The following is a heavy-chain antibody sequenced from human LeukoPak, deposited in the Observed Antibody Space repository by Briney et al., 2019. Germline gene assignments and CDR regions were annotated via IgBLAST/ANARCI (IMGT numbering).Heavy chain of an antibody. CDR1: GGSFSGYY. CDR3: ARGQGFWGYYYYYMDV. CDR2: INHSGST. V-gene: IGHV4-34*01. J-gene: IGHJ6*03. D-gene: IGHD3-16*01. Sequence: SETLSLTCAAYGGSFSGYYWSWIRQPPGKGLEGIGEINHSGSTNYNPSLKSRVTISVDTSKNQFSLKLSSVTAADTAVYYCARGQGFWGYYYYYMDVWGKGTAVTVSS.